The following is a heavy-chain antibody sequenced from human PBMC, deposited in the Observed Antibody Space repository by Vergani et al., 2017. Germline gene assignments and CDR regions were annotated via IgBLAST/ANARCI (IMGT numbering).Heavy chain of an antibody. J-gene: IGHJ1*01. CDR2: IRYDGTKR. CDR3: TKAGQYDSDNCRDS. V-gene: IGHV3-30*02. CDR1: GFTFRIYG. D-gene: IGHD3-22*01. Sequence: QVQLVESGGGVVQPGGSLRLSCIASGFTFRIYGMHWVRQAPGKGLEWVAFIRYDGTKRFYGDSVKGRFTISRDNSQTTVFLQMNSLRADDSAVYYCTKAGQYDSDNCRDSWGQGALVTVAS.